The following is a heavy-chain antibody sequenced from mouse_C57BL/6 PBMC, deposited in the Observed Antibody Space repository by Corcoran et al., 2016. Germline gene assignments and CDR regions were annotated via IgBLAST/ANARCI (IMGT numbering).Heavy chain of an antibody. CDR3: ARGGDSNDVKYAMDY. CDR1: GYTFTDYY. CDR2: INPYNGGT. J-gene: IGHJ4*01. V-gene: IGHV1-19*01. D-gene: IGHD2-12*01. Sequence: EVQLQQSGPVLVKPGASVKMSCKASGYTFTDYYMNWVKQSHGKSLEWIGVINPYNGGTSYNQKFKGKTTLTVDKSSSTAYMELNSLTSEDSAVYYCARGGDSNDVKYAMDYWGQGTSVTVSS.